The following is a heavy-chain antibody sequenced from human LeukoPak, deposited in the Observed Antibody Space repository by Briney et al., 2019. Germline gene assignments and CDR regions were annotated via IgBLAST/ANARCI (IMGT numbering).Heavy chain of an antibody. CDR1: GGSISNYY. J-gene: IGHJ4*02. D-gene: IGHD1-26*01. CDR3: ARGGGFGSPPGF. Sequence: PSETLSLTCTVSGGSISNYYWSWIRQSPEKGPKWIGYIYHSGSANYNPSLTSRVTISVDTSKNQFSLKLASVTAADTAVYYCARGGGFGSPPGFWGQGTLVTVSS. V-gene: IGHV4-59*01. CDR2: IYHSGSA.